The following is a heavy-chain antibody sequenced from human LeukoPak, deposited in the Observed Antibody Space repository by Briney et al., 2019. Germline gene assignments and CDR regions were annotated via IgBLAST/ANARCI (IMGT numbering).Heavy chain of an antibody. CDR3: ARALVLRYLDWLSPTRYYFDY. D-gene: IGHD3-9*01. J-gene: IGHJ4*02. Sequence: ASVKVSCKASGYTFTSYDINWVRQATGQGLEWMGWMNPNSGNTGYAQKFQGRVTMTRNTSISTAYMELSSLRSEDTAVYYCARALVLRYLDWLSPTRYYFDYWGQGTLVTVSS. CDR2: MNPNSGNT. CDR1: GYTFTSYD. V-gene: IGHV1-8*01.